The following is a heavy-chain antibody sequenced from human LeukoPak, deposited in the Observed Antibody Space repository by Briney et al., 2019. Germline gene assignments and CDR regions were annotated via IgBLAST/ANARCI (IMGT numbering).Heavy chain of an antibody. Sequence: GGSLRLSCAASRFTFSSYGMHWVRQAPGKGLEWVAFIRYDGSNKYYADSVKGRFTISRDNSKNTLYLQMNSLRAEDTAVHYCAKGGGYYDSSGELDYWGQGTLVTVSS. CDR2: IRYDGSNK. J-gene: IGHJ4*02. D-gene: IGHD3-22*01. CDR1: RFTFSSYG. CDR3: AKGGGYYDSSGELDY. V-gene: IGHV3-30*02.